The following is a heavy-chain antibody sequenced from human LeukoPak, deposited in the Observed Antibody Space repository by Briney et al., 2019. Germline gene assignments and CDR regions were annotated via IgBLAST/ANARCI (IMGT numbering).Heavy chain of an antibody. CDR3: AREGIAAAGSPRYYYGMDV. V-gene: IGHV3-7*01. J-gene: IGHJ6*02. CDR1: GFHFCYHL. Sequence: GSLRISCAASGFHFCYHLNSWVRPAPGEGLEWVANLKQDGSEKYYVDSVKGRFTISRDNAENTLYLQMDSLRAEDTAVYYCAREGIAAAGSPRYYYGMDVWGQGTTVTVSS. CDR2: LKQDGSEK. D-gene: IGHD6-13*01.